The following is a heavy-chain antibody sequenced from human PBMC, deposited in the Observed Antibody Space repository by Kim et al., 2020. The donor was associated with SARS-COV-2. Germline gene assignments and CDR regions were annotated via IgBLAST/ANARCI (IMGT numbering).Heavy chain of an antibody. CDR1: GFTFSSYS. V-gene: IGHV3-21*01. CDR2: ISSSSSYI. CDR3: ASDLVAVEGSACY. J-gene: IGHJ4*02. D-gene: IGHD5-12*01. Sequence: GGSLRLSCAASGFTFSSYSMNWVRQAPGKGLEWVASISSSSSYIYYADSVKGRFTISRDNAKNSLYLQMNSLRAEDTAVYYCASDLVAVEGSACYWGQGTLVTGSS.